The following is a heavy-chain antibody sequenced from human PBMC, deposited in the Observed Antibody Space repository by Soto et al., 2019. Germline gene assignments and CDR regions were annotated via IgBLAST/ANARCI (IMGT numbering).Heavy chain of an antibody. Sequence: QVQLQESGPGLVKPSETLSLTCTVSGGSISNYYWSWIRQFPGEGLEWIGYMYYGGSNTSYNPSLKSRGTISTDTSKNQFSLRLTSVTAADTAVYYCARVPPEGVGGMDVWGQGTTVTVSS. D-gene: IGHD3-16*01. V-gene: IGHV4-59*01. CDR3: ARVPPEGVGGMDV. CDR1: GGSISNYY. CDR2: MYYGGSNT. J-gene: IGHJ6*02.